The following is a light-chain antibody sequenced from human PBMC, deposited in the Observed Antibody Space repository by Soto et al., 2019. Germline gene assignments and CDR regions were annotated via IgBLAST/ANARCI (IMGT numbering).Light chain of an antibody. V-gene: IGKV3-15*01. J-gene: IGKJ1*01. CDR2: GAS. CDR3: QQYNNWWT. CDR1: QSVSSS. Sequence: EIMMAQSPPTLWVSPGQTATLSCRASQSVSSSLAWYPQQPGQAPRLVIYGASTRATGIPARFSGSGSGTEFTLTISSLEFGDSAVYYCQQYNNWWTFGQGTKVDIK.